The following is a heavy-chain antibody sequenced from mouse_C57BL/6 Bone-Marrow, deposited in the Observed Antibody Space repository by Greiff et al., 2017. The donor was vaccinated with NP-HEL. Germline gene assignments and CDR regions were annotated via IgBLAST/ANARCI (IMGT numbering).Heavy chain of an antibody. CDR3: ARHGYGNYEGFDY. Sequence: QVQLQQPGAELVMPGASVKLSCKASCYTFTSYWMHWVKQRPGQGLEWIGEIDPSDSYTNYNQKFKGKSTLTVDKSSSTAYMQLSSLTSEDSAVYYCARHGYGNYEGFDYWGQGTTLTVSS. CDR1: CYTFTSYW. CDR2: IDPSDSYT. D-gene: IGHD2-1*01. V-gene: IGHV1-69*01. J-gene: IGHJ2*01.